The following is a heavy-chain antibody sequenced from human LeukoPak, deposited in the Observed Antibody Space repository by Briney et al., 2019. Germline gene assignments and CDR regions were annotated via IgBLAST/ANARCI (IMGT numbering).Heavy chain of an antibody. J-gene: IGHJ5*02. Sequence: PSQTLSLTCTVSGGSISSGGYYWSWIRQHPGKGLEWIGYIYYGGSTYYNPSLKSRVTISVDTSKNQFSLKLSSVTAADTAVYYCARRRYCSSTSCYGGFDPWGQGTLVTVSS. CDR3: ARRRYCSSTSCYGGFDP. D-gene: IGHD2-2*01. V-gene: IGHV4-31*03. CDR2: IYYGGST. CDR1: GGSISSGGYY.